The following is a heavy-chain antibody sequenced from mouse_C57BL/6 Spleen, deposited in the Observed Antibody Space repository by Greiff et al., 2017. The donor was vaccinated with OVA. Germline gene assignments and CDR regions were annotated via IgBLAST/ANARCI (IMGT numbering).Heavy chain of an antibody. CDR3: ARHFISTVVARGSFAY. CDR1: GYAFSSSW. CDR2: IYPGDGDT. D-gene: IGHD1-1*01. Sequence: VQRVESGPELVKPGASVKISCKASGYAFSSSWMNWVKQRPGKGLEWIGRIYPGDGDTNYNGKFKGKATLTADKSSSTAYMQLSSLTSEDSAVSFYARHFISTVVARGSFAYWGQGTTLTVSS. V-gene: IGHV1-82*01. J-gene: IGHJ2*01.